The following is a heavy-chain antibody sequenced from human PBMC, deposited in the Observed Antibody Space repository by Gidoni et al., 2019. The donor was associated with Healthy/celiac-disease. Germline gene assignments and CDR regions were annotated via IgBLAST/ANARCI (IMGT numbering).Heavy chain of an antibody. J-gene: IGHJ4*02. CDR3: ARGYFLMANYYFDY. Sequence: QVQLVQSGAEVKKPGASVTVSCKASGYTFTSYAMHWVRQAPGQRLEWMGWINAGNGNTKYSQKFQGRVTITRDTSASTAYMELSSLRSEDTAVYYCARGYFLMANYYFDYWGQGTLVTVSS. D-gene: IGHD2-21*01. CDR2: INAGNGNT. CDR1: GYTFTSYA. V-gene: IGHV1-3*01.